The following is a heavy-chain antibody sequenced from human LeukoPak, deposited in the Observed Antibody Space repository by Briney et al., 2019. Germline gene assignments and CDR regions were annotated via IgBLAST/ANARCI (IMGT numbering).Heavy chain of an antibody. Sequence: QSGGSLRLSCAASGFTFSNYAIHWVRQAPGKGLEWVAVISYDGSNKYYADSVKGRFTISRDNSNNTLYLQMSSLRVEDTAVYFCYSGYDYGGSYFDYWGQGTLVTVSS. CDR3: YSGYDYGGSYFDY. D-gene: IGHD5-12*01. CDR1: GFTFSNYA. V-gene: IGHV3-30*04. CDR2: ISYDGSNK. J-gene: IGHJ4*02.